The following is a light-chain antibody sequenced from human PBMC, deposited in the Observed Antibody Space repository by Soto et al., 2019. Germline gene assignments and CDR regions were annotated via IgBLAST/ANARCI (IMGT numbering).Light chain of an antibody. V-gene: IGLV2-14*01. CDR2: EVS. CDR3: SSYTSSSPVV. J-gene: IGLJ2*01. Sequence: QSALTQPASVSGSPGQSITISCTGTSSDVGNYNYVSWYQQHPGKAPKLIIYEVSNRPSGVSNRFSGSKSGNTASLTISGLQAEDEADYYCSSYTSSSPVVFGGGTKLTVL. CDR1: SSDVGNYNY.